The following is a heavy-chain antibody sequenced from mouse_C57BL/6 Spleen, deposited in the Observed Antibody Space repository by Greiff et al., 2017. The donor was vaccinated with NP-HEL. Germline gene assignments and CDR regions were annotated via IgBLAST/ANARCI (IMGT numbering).Heavy chain of an antibody. CDR2: INPGSGGT. J-gene: IGHJ2*01. Sequence: VQLQESGAELVRPGTSVKVSCKASGYAFTNYLIEWVKQRPGQGLEWIGVINPGSGGTNYNEKFKGKATLTADKSSSTAYMQLSSLTSEDSAVYFCARLEMVTTYYFDYWGQGTTLTVSS. V-gene: IGHV1-54*01. CDR1: GYAFTNYL. CDR3: ARLEMVTTYYFDY. D-gene: IGHD2-2*01.